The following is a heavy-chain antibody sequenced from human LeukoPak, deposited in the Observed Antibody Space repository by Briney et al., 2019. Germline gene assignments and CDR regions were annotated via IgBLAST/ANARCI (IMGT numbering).Heavy chain of an antibody. V-gene: IGHV4-39*07. CDR1: GGSISSSSYY. J-gene: IGHJ4*02. CDR3: ARVKRKYQLLKPLHETPSHYFDY. D-gene: IGHD2-2*01. Sequence: SETLSLTCTVSGGSISSSSYYWGWIRQPPGKGLEWIGSIYYSGSTYYNPSLKSRVTISVDTSKTQFSLKLSSVTAADTAVYYCARVKRKYQLLKPLHETPSHYFDYWGQGTLVTVSS. CDR2: IYYSGST.